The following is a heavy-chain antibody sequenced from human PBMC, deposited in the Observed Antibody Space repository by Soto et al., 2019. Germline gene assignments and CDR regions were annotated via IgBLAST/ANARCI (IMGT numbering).Heavy chain of an antibody. V-gene: IGHV5-51*01. D-gene: IGHD3-3*01. CDR3: ARHQDKRFLEWLPDDYNYYYGREV. CDR2: IYPVDSDT. J-gene: IGHJ6*02. Sequence: PGESLTISCKGSGYSFTSYWIGWARQMPWKGLEWMGIIYPVDSDTRYSPSFQGQVTISADKSISTAYLQWSSLKASDTAMYYCARHQDKRFLEWLPDDYNYYYGREVSGQRSTFVVSS. CDR1: GYSFTSYW.